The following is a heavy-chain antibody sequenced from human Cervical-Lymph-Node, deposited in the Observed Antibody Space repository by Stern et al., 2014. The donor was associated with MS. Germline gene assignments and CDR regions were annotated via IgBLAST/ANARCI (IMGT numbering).Heavy chain of an antibody. J-gene: IGHJ4*02. D-gene: IGHD3-10*01. CDR3: ARSYELRSGSYYGPTDY. Sequence: QVQLQESGPGLVKPSQTLSLTCTVSSGSISSGGYYWNWIRQHPGEGLEWIGALYYNGNTFYSPSLKSRVSMSIDTSENQFSLNLNSVTAADTAVYYCARSYELRSGSYYGPTDYWGQGTLVTVSS. V-gene: IGHV4-31*03. CDR1: SGSISSGGYY. CDR2: LYYNGNT.